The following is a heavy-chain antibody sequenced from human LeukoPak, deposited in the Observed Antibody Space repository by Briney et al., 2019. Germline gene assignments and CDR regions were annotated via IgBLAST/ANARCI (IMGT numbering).Heavy chain of an antibody. CDR2: IGASGGST. CDR3: AMGYTVMSI. V-gene: IGHV3-23*01. Sequence: GGSLRLSCATSGFTFSSYAMSWVRQAPGKGLEWVSGIGASGGSTYYADSVKGRFTISRDNSKNTLYLQMNSLRTEDTADYYCAMGYTVMSIGGQGTLVTVSS. J-gene: IGHJ4*02. D-gene: IGHD4-11*01. CDR1: GFTFSSYA.